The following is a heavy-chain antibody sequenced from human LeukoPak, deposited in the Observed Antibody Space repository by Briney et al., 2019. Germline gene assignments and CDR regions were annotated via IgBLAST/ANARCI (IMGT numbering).Heavy chain of an antibody. CDR3: ATSQGGELALYYFDY. CDR2: IYYSGST. J-gene: IGHJ4*02. V-gene: IGHV4-59*06. Sequence: PSETLSLTCTVSGGSISSYYWSWIRQHPGKGLEWIGYIYYSGSTYYNPSLKSRVTISVDTSKNQFSLKLSSVTAADTAVYYCATSQGGELALYYFDYWGQGTLVTVSS. D-gene: IGHD1-26*01. CDR1: GGSISSYY.